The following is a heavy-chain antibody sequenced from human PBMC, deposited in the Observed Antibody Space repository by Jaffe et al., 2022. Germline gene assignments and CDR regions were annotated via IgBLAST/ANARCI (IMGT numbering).Heavy chain of an antibody. V-gene: IGHV4-59*01. CDR2: IYYSGST. D-gene: IGHD3-3*01. CDR1: GGSISSYY. J-gene: IGHJ6*03. CDR3: ARGHLGDFWSGYSASYYYYMDV. Sequence: QVQLQESGPGLVKPSETLSLTCTVSGGSISSYYWSWIRQPPGKGLEWIGYIYYSGSTNYNPSLKSRVTISVDTSKNQFSLKLSSVTAADTAVYYCARGHLGDFWSGYSASYYYYMDVWGKGTTVTVSS.